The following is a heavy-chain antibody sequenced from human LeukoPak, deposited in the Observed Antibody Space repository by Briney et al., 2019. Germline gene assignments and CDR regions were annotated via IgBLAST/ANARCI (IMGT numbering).Heavy chain of an antibody. CDR2: INSDGSST. D-gene: IGHD3-16*01. Sequence: GGSLRLSCAASGFTFSSYWMHWVRQAPGKGLVWVSRINSDGSSTSYVDSVKGRFTISRDNAKNTLYLQMNSLRAEDTAVYYCARVPAGERRGGAFDIWGQGTMVTVSS. CDR3: ARVPAGERRGGAFDI. CDR1: GFTFSSYW. V-gene: IGHV3-74*01. J-gene: IGHJ3*02.